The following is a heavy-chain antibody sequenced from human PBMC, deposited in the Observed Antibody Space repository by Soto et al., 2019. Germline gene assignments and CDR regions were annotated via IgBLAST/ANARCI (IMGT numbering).Heavy chain of an antibody. CDR1: GGTFSSYT. CDR3: ASRYCSSTSCLDY. J-gene: IGHJ4*02. V-gene: IGHV1-69*02. CDR2: IIPILGIA. D-gene: IGHD2-2*01. Sequence: QVQLVQSGAEVKKPGSSVKVSCKASGGTFSSYTISWVRQAPGQGLEWMGRIIPILGIANYAQKFQGRVTITADKSTRTAYMELSSLRSEDTAVYYCASRYCSSTSCLDYWGQGTLVTVSS.